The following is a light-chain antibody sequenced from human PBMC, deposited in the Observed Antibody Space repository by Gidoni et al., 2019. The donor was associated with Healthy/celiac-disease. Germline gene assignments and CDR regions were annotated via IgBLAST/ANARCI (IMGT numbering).Light chain of an antibody. CDR1: QSVRSN. Sequence: EIVMTQSPATLSVSPGERATLSCRASQSVRSNLAWYQQKPGQAPRLLIYGASTRATGIPARFSGSGSGTEFTLTISSLQYEDFAVYYCQQYNNWPPSFGQGTKVEIK. CDR3: QQYNNWPPS. J-gene: IGKJ1*01. CDR2: GAS. V-gene: IGKV3-15*01.